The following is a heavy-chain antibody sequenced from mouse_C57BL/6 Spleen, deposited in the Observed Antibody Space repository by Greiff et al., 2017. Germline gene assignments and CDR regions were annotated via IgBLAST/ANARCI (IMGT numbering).Heavy chain of an antibody. CDR1: GYTFTDYY. Sequence: EVKLMESGPELVKPGASVKISCKASGYTFTDYYMNWVKQSHGKSLEWIGDINPNNGGTSYNQKFKGKATLTVDKSSSTAYMELRSLTSEDSAVYYCARRSNYVWYFDVWGTGTTVTVSS. CDR3: ARRSNYVWYFDV. J-gene: IGHJ1*03. CDR2: INPNNGGT. D-gene: IGHD2-5*01. V-gene: IGHV1-26*01.